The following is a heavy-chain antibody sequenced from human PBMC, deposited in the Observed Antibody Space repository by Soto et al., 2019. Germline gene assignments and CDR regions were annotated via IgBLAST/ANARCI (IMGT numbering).Heavy chain of an antibody. CDR1: GFARSTSGVG. D-gene: IGHD1-1*01. CDR3: VYLGVRRPPTTFHY. CDR2: IYWDDDK. V-gene: IGHV2-5*02. J-gene: IGHJ4*02. Sequence: SGPRLVNPTQTLTLTCTVSGFARSTSGVGVGWIRQPPGKALEWLALIYWDDDKRYSPSLKSRLTITKDTSKNQVVLTMTNMDPVDTATYYCVYLGVRRPPTTFHYWGPGTLVTVS.